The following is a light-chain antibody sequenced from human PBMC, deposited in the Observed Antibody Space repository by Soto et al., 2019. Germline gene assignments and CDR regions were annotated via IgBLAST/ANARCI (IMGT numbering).Light chain of an antibody. CDR1: SSDVGGYNY. V-gene: IGLV2-14*01. CDR3: NSYTSSGTGV. CDR2: DVS. Sequence: QSALTQPASVSGSPGQSITISCTGTSSDVGGYNYVSWYQQHPGKAPKLMIYDVSNRPSGASNRFSGSKSGNTASLTISGVQPEDEAYYYCNSYTSSGTGVFGTGTKLTVL. J-gene: IGLJ1*01.